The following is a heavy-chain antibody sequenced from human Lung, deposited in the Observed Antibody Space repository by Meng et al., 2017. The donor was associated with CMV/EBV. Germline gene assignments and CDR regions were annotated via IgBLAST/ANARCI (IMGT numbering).Heavy chain of an antibody. J-gene: IGHJ4*02. D-gene: IGHD6-19*01. CDR3: AKEIDPAVAGNQGYFDY. CDR1: GFSFSSSW. Sequence: GESXKISXAASGFSFSSSWMSWVRRAPGKGLEWVANIYQDGVEKYYVESVRGRFTISGVNAKNSLYLQMNGLRAEDTAVYFCAKEIDPAVAGNQGYFDYWGQGAXVTVSS. V-gene: IGHV3-7*01. CDR2: IYQDGVEK.